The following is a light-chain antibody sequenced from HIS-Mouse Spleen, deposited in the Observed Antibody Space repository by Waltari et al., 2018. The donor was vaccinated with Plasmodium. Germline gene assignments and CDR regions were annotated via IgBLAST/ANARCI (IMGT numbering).Light chain of an antibody. CDR1: QGISNY. V-gene: IGKV1-16*01. CDR2: AAS. CDR3: QQYNSYPIT. Sequence: DIQMTQSPSSLSASVGDRVTITCRASQGISNYVAWFQQKPGKAPKSLIYAASSLQSGVPSTFLGSGSGTDFTLPISRLQPEDFATYYCQQYNSYPITFGQGTRLEIK. J-gene: IGKJ5*01.